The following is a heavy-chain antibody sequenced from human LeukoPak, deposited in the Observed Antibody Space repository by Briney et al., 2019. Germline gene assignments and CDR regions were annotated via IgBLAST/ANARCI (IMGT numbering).Heavy chain of an antibody. CDR2: ISYDGSNK. D-gene: IGHD6-19*01. J-gene: IGHJ4*02. Sequence: SCKASGFTFSSYGMHWVRQAPGKGLEWVAVISYDGSNKYYADSVKGRFTISRDNSKNTLYLQMNSLRAEDTAVYYCAKDPVRKGRGWYSTRFDYWGQGTLVTVSS. V-gene: IGHV3-30*18. CDR3: AKDPVRKGRGWYSTRFDY. CDR1: GFTFSSYG.